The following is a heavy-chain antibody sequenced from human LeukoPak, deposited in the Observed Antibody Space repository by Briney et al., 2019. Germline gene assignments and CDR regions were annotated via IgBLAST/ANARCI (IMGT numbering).Heavy chain of an antibody. CDR1: GGSFSGYY. J-gene: IGHJ2*01. CDR3: ARVRVRELLPPRPKRSDWYFDL. Sequence: PSETLSLTCAVYGGSFSGYYWSWIRQPPGKGLEWIGEINHSGSTNYNPSLKSRVTISVDTSKNQFSLKLSSVTAADTAVYYCARVRVRELLPPRPKRSDWYFDLWGRGTLVTVSS. V-gene: IGHV4-34*01. CDR2: INHSGST. D-gene: IGHD1-26*01.